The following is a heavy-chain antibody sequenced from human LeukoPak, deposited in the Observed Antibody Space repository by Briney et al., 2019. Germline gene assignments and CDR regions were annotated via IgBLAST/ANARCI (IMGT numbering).Heavy chain of an antibody. CDR3: ARKWSSSWSSFDY. Sequence: GGSLRLSCAASGFTFSSYWMSWVRQAPGKGLEWVAKITQDGSDKYYVGSVKGRFTVSRDNAQNSLYLQMNSLRAEDTAVYYCARKWSSSWSSFDYWGQGTLVTVSS. CDR1: GFTFSSYW. J-gene: IGHJ4*02. D-gene: IGHD6-13*01. V-gene: IGHV3-7*05. CDR2: ITQDGSDK.